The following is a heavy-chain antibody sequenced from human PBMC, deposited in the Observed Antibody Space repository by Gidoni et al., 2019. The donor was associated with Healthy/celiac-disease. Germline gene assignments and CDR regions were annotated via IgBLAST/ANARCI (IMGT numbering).Heavy chain of an antibody. J-gene: IGHJ6*03. D-gene: IGHD3-3*01. CDR2: IWYDGSNK. V-gene: IGHV3-33*01. Sequence: QVQLVESGGGVVQPGRSLRLSCAASGFTFSSYGMPWVRQAPGKGLEWVAVIWYDGSNKYYADSVKGRFTISRDNSKNTLYLQMNSLRAEDTAVYYCARDGYYDFWSGIRYYYYYYMDVWGKGTTVTVSS. CDR1: GFTFSSYG. CDR3: ARDGYYDFWSGIRYYYYYYMDV.